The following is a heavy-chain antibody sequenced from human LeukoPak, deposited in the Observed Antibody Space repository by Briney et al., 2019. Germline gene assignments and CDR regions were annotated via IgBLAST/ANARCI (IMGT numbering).Heavy chain of an antibody. J-gene: IGHJ5*02. CDR3: ARPRLAAAGPHNWFDP. D-gene: IGHD6-13*01. Sequence: GGSLRLSCAASGFTVSSNYMSWVRQAPGKGLEWVSVIYSGGSTYYADSVKGRFTISRDNSKNTLYLQMNSLRAEDTAVYYCARPRLAAAGPHNWFDPWGHGTLVTVSS. V-gene: IGHV3-66*01. CDR1: GFTVSSNY. CDR2: IYSGGST.